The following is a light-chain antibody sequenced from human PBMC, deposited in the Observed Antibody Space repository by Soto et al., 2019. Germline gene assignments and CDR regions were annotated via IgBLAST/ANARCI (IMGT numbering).Light chain of an antibody. Sequence: EIVLTQSPGTLSLSPGDRVTISCRASQSVSSNYLAWYQQKPGQAPRLLIYGASSRATGIPDRFSGGGSGTDFTLTISRLEPEDFAAYYCQQFSSHPLTFGGGTKVDIK. CDR3: QQFSSHPLT. J-gene: IGKJ4*01. CDR1: QSVSSNY. CDR2: GAS. V-gene: IGKV3-20*01.